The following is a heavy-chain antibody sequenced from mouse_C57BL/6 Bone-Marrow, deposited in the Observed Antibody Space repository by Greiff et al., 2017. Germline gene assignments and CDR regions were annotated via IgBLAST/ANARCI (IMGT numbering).Heavy chain of an antibody. CDR2: IYPRSGNT. CDR3: ARSGYYGSRGDWYFDV. Sequence: VKLQESGAELARPGASVKLSCKASGYTFTSYGTSWVKQRTGQGLEWIGEIYPRSGNTYYNEKFKGKATLTADKSSSTAYMELRSLTSEDSAVYFCARSGYYGSRGDWYFDVWGTGTTVTVSS. D-gene: IGHD1-1*01. CDR1: GYTFTSYG. J-gene: IGHJ1*03. V-gene: IGHV1-81*01.